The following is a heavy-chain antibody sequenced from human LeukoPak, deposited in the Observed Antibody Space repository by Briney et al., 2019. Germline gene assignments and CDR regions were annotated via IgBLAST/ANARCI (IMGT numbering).Heavy chain of an antibody. D-gene: IGHD3-10*01. J-gene: IGHJ4*02. CDR3: ARERIFEVRGVKAFDY. Sequence: EASVKVSCKASGYTFTSYYIHWVRQAPGQGLEWMGIINPSGGSTSYAQKFQGRVTMTRDTSTSTVYMELSSLRSEDTAVYYCARERIFEVRGVKAFDYWGQGTLVTVSS. CDR2: INPSGGST. CDR1: GYTFTSYY. V-gene: IGHV1-46*01.